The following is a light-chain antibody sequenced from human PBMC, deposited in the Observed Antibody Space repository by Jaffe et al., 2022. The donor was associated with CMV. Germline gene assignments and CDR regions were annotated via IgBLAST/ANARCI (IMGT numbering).Light chain of an antibody. CDR3: QQYDNWPPWT. CDR2: GAS. Sequence: ETVMTQSPATLSVSPGERATLSCRASQSVSSKLAWFQQKPGQAPRLLIYGASTRATGIPARFSGSGSGTEFTLTISSLQSEDSAVYYCQQYDNWPPWTFGQGTKVEIK. CDR1: QSVSSK. V-gene: IGKV3-15*01. J-gene: IGKJ1*01.